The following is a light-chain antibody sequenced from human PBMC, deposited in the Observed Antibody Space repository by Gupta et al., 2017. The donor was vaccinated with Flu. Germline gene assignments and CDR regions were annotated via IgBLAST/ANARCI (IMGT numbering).Light chain of an antibody. CDR3: TSYTNSNTVVV. V-gene: IGLV2-14*04. CDR2: GGS. Sequence: SSAAGGNKYVSWYHQPRGTAPNLIIVGGSHRPSGVSNRFSGSKSGTTASLTISGLQAEDEADYYCTSYTNSNTVVVFGGGTKLTVL. CDR1: SSAAGGNKY. J-gene: IGLJ2*01.